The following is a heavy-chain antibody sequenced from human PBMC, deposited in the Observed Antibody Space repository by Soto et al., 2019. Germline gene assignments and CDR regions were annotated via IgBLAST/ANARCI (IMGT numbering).Heavy chain of an antibody. CDR3: AKPIVVVPAAITGDAFDI. D-gene: IGHD2-2*02. V-gene: IGHV3-7*03. CDR2: IKQDGSDK. Sequence: GGSLRLSCAASGFTFSSYWMSWVRQAPGKGLEWVANIKQDGSDKYYVDSVKGRFTISRDNAKNSLYLQMNSLRAEDTAVYYCAKPIVVVPAAITGDAFDIWGQGTMVTVSS. CDR1: GFTFSSYW. J-gene: IGHJ3*02.